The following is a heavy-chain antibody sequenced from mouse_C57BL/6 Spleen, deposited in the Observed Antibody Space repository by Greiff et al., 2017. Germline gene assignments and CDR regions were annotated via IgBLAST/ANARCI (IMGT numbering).Heavy chain of an antibody. J-gene: IGHJ2*01. D-gene: IGHD2-12*01. Sequence: QVQLQQPGAELVMPGASVKLSCKASGYTFTSYWMHWVKQRPGQGLEWIGEIDPSDSYTNYNQKFQGKATLTVDKSSSTAYMQLSSLTSEDSAVYYCAKLRRGAFDYWGQGTTLTVSS. V-gene: IGHV1-69*01. CDR1: GYTFTSYW. CDR3: AKLRRGAFDY. CDR2: IDPSDSYT.